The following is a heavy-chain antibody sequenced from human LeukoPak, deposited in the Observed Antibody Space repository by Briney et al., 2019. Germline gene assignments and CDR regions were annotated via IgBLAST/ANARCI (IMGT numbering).Heavy chain of an antibody. V-gene: IGHV3-53*01. J-gene: IGHJ4*02. CDR3: ASRQVA. Sequence: GGSLRLSCAGSGFTVSNGFMSWVRQAPGKGLEWVSLIHSDGSAYYADSVKGRFTISRDSSKNILYLQMNSLRAEDTAVYYCASRQVAGGRGTLVTVSS. CDR1: GFTVSNGF. CDR2: IHSDGSA.